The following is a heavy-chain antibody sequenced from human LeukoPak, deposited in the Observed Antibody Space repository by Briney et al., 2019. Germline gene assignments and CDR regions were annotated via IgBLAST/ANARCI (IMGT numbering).Heavy chain of an antibody. CDR2: IYSGGST. V-gene: IGHV3-66*01. J-gene: IGHJ5*02. CDR1: GFTFSDYY. CDR3: AGAPDIAAVAFDP. D-gene: IGHD6-6*01. Sequence: QSGGSLRLSCAASGFTFSDYYMSWVRQAPGKGLEWVSVIYSGGSTYYADSVKGRFTISRDNSKNTLYLQMNSLRAEDTAVYYCAGAPDIAAVAFDPWGQGTLVTVSS.